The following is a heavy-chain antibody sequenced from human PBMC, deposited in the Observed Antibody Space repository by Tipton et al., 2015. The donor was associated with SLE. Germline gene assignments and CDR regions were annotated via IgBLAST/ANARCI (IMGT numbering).Heavy chain of an antibody. CDR1: GGSISSDY. CDR2: IFYTGST. J-gene: IGHJ6*02. D-gene: IGHD5-18*01. Sequence: GLVKPSETLSLTCTVSGGSISSDYWTWIRQPPGKGLEWIGSIFYTGSTTYNPSLKSRLTMSVDTPKNQFSLKLTSVTAADTAVYYCARISVDTTMVQRVDYGMDVWGQGTTVTVSS. CDR3: ARISVDTTMVQRVDYGMDV. V-gene: IGHV4-59*01.